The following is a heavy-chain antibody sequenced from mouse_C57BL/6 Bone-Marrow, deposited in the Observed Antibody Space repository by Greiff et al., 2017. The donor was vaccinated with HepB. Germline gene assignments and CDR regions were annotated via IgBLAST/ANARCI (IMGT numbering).Heavy chain of an antibody. J-gene: IGHJ2*01. CDR2: INPNNGGT. D-gene: IGHD1-1*01. CDR1: GYTFTDYN. V-gene: IGHV1-18*01. CDR3: ARSGLYYYGSSLDY. Sequence: DVQLQESGPELVKPGASVKIPCKASGYTFTDYNMDWVKQSHGKSLEWIGDINPNNGGTIYNQKFKGKATLTVDKSSSTAYMELRSLTSEDTAVYYCARSGLYYYGSSLDYWGQGTTLTVSS.